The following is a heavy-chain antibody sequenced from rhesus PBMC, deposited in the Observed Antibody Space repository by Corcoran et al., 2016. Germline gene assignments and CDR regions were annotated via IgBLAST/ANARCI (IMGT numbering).Heavy chain of an antibody. CDR2: ITFSGST. CDR3: AVPPTQRRYGLDS. V-gene: IGHV4-122*02. Sequence: QVQLQESGPGLVKPSETLSLTCAVSGGSISSGYYYWSWIRQPPGKGLEWVGYITFSGSTSYNPSLRRRVTSSRATSKNQFSLKLSSGTAADTAVYYCAVPPTQRRYGLDSWGQGVVVTVSS. CDR1: GGSISSGYYY. D-gene: IGHD1-38*01. J-gene: IGHJ6*01.